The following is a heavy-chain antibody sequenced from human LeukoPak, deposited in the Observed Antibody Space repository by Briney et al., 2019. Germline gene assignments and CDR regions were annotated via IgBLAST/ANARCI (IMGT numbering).Heavy chain of an antibody. CDR2: IYHSGST. D-gene: IGHD1-26*01. V-gene: IGHV4-30-2*01. Sequence: PSQTLSLTCTVSGGSISSGGYYWSWIRQPPGKGLEWIGYIYHSGSTYYNPSLKSRVTISVDRSKNQFSLKLSSVTAADTAVYYCARDRIVGALDYWGQGTLVTVSS. CDR3: ARDRIVGALDY. J-gene: IGHJ4*02. CDR1: GGSISSGGYY.